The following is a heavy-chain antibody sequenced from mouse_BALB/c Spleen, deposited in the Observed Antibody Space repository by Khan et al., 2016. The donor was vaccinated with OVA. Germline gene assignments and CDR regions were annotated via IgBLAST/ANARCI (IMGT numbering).Heavy chain of an antibody. CDR1: GYTFTSYY. CDR2: INPSDGDT. CDR3: TRAGYGTFAY. V-gene: IGHV1S81*02. Sequence: QVQLQQSGAELVKPGASVKLSCKASGYTFTSYYMYWVKQRPGQGLEWIGVINPSDGDTNFNEKFKSKATLTVDKSSSTVYMQLSSLTSEDSAVYYCTRAGYGTFAYWGQGTLVTVSA. J-gene: IGHJ3*01. D-gene: IGHD2-1*01.